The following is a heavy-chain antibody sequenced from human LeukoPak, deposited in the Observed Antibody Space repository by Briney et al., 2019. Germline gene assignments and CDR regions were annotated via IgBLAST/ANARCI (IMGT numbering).Heavy chain of an antibody. CDR2: IYTSGST. V-gene: IGHV4-61*02. CDR3: ARGLLTIFGVAIHHDAFDI. D-gene: IGHD3-3*01. CDR1: GGSISSGSYY. J-gene: IGHJ3*02. Sequence: PSQTLSLTCTVSGGSISSGSYYWSWIRQPAGKGLEWIGRIYTSGSTNYNPSLKSRVTISVDTSKNQFSLKLSSVTAADTAVYYCARGLLTIFGVAIHHDAFDIWGQGTMVTVSS.